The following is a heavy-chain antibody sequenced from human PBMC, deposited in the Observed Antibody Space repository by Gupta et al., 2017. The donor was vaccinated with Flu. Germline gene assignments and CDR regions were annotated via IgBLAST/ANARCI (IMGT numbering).Heavy chain of an antibody. J-gene: IGHJ5*02. V-gene: IGHV3-9*01. CDR1: GFTFDDYA. Sequence: EVQLVESGGGLVQPGRSLRLSCAASGFTFDDYAMHWVRQAPGKGLEWVSGISWNSGSIGYADSVKGRFTISRDNAKNSLYLQMNSLRAEDTALYYCAKAVTDTPPDGNNWFDPWGQGTLVTVSS. CDR3: AKAVTDTPPDGNNWFDP. CDR2: ISWNSGSI. D-gene: IGHD2-2*02.